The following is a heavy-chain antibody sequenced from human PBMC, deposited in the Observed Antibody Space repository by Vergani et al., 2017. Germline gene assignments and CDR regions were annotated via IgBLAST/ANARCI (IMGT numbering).Heavy chain of an antibody. CDR1: GFAFGGYA. CDR3: VKDSSSWYYGVLGH. V-gene: IGHV3-9*01. J-gene: IGHJ4*02. D-gene: IGHD6-13*01. Sequence: EVQLMESGGGLVQPGKSLRLSCAASGFAFGGYAMHWVRQPPGKGLEWVAGISWKSDSIGYAGSVKGRFTISRDNAKNSLFLQMNSLRDNDTALYYGVKDSSSWYYGVLGHWGQGTLVTVPS. CDR2: ISWKSDSI.